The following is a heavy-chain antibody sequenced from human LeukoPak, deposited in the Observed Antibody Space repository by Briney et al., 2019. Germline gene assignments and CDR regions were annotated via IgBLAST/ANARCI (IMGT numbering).Heavy chain of an antibody. CDR3: ARDLYPDYDFWSGYYYMDV. Sequence: ASVKVSCKASGGTFSSYAISWVRQAPGQGLEWMGGIIPIFGTANYAQKFQGRVTITADESTSTAYMELSSLRSEDTAVYYCARDLYPDYDFWSGYYYMDVWGKGTTVTVSS. D-gene: IGHD3-3*01. CDR2: IIPIFGTA. CDR1: GGTFSSYA. V-gene: IGHV1-69*13. J-gene: IGHJ6*03.